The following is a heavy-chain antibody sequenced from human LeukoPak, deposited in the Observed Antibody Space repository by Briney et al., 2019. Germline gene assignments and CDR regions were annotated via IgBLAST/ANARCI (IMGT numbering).Heavy chain of an antibody. V-gene: IGHV3-30-3*01. CDR2: ISYDGSNK. Sequence: GGSLRLSCAASGFTFSSYAMHWVRQAPGKGLEWVAVISYDGSNKYYADPVKGRFTISRDNSKNTLYLQMNSLRAEDTAVYYCARNTAILLYYYGMDVWGQGTTVTVSS. CDR1: GFTFSSYA. CDR3: ARNTAILLYYYGMDV. D-gene: IGHD2-21*02. J-gene: IGHJ6*02.